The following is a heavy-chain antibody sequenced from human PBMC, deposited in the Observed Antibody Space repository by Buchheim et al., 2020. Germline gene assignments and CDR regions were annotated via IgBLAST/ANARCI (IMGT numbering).Heavy chain of an antibody. J-gene: IGHJ6*02. CDR2: ISSGSITI. CDR3: ARELRVPVTAINGNDYYYYEMDV. V-gene: IGHV3-48*02. D-gene: IGHD2-21*02. CDR1: GFTFSSYS. Sequence: EVQLVESGGGLVKPGGSLRLSCAASGFTFSSYSINWVRQAPGKGLEWVSYISSGSITIYYADSVKGRFTISRDNAKNSLFLQMHRMRDEDTAVYYCARELRVPVTAINGNDYYYYEMDVWGPGNT.